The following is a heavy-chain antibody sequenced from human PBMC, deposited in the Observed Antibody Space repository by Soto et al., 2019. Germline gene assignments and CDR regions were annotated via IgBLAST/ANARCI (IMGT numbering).Heavy chain of an antibody. V-gene: IGHV3-33*01. CDR3: ARDAVVLVPAAGYGMDV. CDR1: GFPFSVYG. J-gene: IGHJ6*02. D-gene: IGHD2-2*01. CDR2: IWYDGSNK. Sequence: GGSLRLSCGGSGFPFSVYGIHWVRQAPGKGLEWVAVIWYDGSNKYYADYVKGRFTISRDNSKNTLYLQMNSLRAEDTAVYYCARDAVVLVPAAGYGMDVWGQGTTVTVSS.